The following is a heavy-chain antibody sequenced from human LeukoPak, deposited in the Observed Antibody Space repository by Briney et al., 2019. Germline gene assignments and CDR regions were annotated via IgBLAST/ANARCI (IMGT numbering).Heavy chain of an antibody. CDR3: ARTYCAEDCSIRYFDY. D-gene: IGHD2-21*02. V-gene: IGHV1-2*02. J-gene: IGHJ4*02. CDR2: INPNSGGT. Sequence: ASVKVSCKASGYTFTGYYMYWVRQAPGQGLEWMGWINPNSGGTNYAQKFQGRVTMTRDKSTSTVYMELSSLTSDDTAVYYCARTYCAEDCSIRYFDYWGQGTLVTVSS. CDR1: GYTFTGYY.